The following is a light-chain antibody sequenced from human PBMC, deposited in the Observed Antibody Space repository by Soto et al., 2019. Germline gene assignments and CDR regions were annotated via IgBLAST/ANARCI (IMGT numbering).Light chain of an antibody. CDR1: QRVSSY. CDR3: HQYNNWRT. J-gene: IGKJ5*01. Sequence: SVFRQSPATLSLSPGERATLSCRASQRVSSYLAWYQQKPGQAPRLLIYDASYRATGIPARFSGSGAGTEFTLTISSLQSEDFAVYYCHQYNNWRTFGQGTRLEIK. V-gene: IGKV3-11*01. CDR2: DAS.